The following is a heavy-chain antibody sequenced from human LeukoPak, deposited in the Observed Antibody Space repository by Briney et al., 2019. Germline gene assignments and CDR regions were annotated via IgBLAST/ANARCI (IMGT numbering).Heavy chain of an antibody. Sequence: SETLSLTCAVYGGSFSGYYWSWIRQPPGKGLEWIGEISHSGSTNYNPSLKSRVTISVDTSKNQFSLKLSSVTAADTAVYYCARGHKQYYYDSSGYVGYWGQGTLVTVSS. CDR3: ARGHKQYYYDSSGYVGY. CDR2: ISHSGST. D-gene: IGHD3-22*01. V-gene: IGHV4-34*01. CDR1: GGSFSGYY. J-gene: IGHJ4*02.